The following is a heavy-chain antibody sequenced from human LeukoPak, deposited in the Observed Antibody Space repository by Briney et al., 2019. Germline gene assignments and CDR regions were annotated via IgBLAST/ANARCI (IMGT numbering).Heavy chain of an antibody. CDR3: ARSIGMRRDFWSGFVF. Sequence: ASVKVSCKASGYTFTGYYMHWVRQAPGQGLEWMGWINPNSGGTNYAQKFQGRVTMTRDTSISTAYMELSRLRSDDTAVYYCARSIGMRRDFWSGFVFWGQGTMVTVPS. V-gene: IGHV1-2*02. CDR1: GYTFTGYY. J-gene: IGHJ3*01. D-gene: IGHD3-3*01. CDR2: INPNSGGT.